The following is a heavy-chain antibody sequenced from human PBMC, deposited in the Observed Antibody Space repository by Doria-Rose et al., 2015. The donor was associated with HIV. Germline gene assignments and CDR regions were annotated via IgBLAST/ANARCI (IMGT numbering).Heavy chain of an antibody. V-gene: IGHV3-21*01. J-gene: IGHJ4*02. CDR2: ISSTSAYI. CDR3: ATGVTLDY. CDR1: GSTFSSHR. D-gene: IGHD3-10*01. Sequence: VQLVQSGGGLVRPGRSLRLSCATSGSTFSSHRINWVRQAPGKGLEWVSSISSTSAYINYADSVRGRFTISRDNARNSLYLQMDSLRAEDTAIYYCATGVTLDYWGQGTLVTVSS.